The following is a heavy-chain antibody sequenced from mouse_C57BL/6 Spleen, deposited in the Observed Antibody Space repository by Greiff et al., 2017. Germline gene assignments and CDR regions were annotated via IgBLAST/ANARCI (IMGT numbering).Heavy chain of an antibody. CDR3: TRERDGARFGD. CDR2: IDPETGGT. J-gene: IGHJ2*01. V-gene: IGHV1-15*01. D-gene: IGHD3-3*01. Sequence: QVKLQQPGAELVRPGASVTLSCKASGYTFTDYDMHWVKQTPVNGLEWIGAIDPETGGTAYYQQFKGKSILTADNSSSKASMELRSLTSEDSAVYYCTRERDGARFGDWGHGTTLADSS. CDR1: GYTFTDYD.